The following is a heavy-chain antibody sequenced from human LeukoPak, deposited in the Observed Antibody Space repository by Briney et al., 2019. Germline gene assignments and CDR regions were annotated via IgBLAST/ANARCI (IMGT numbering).Heavy chain of an antibody. CDR3: STHRREPTKVRWFDS. D-gene: IGHD1-26*01. Sequence: GGSLRLSCAASGFTFSSYEMNWVRQAPGKGLEWVSYISSSGSTTYYADSMKGRFTISRDNAKNSLYLQMNSLRAEDTAVYYCSTHRREPTKVRWFDSWSRGTLVTVSS. CDR2: ISSSGSTT. CDR1: GFTFSSYE. J-gene: IGHJ5*01. V-gene: IGHV3-48*03.